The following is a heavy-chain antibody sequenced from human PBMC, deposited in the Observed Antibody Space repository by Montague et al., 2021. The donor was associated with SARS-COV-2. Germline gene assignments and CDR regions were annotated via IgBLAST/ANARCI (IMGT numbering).Heavy chain of an antibody. CDR2: IGTAGDT. V-gene: IGHV3-13*04. D-gene: IGHD1-7*01. J-gene: IGHJ6*02. Sequence: SLRLSCAASGFTFSSHDMHWVRQATGKGLEWVSAIGTAGDTYYPGSVKGRFTISRENAKNSLYLQMNSLRAGDTAVYYCAGSQGITGTTHYYYGMDVWGQGTTVTVSS. CDR1: GFTFSSHD. CDR3: AGSQGITGTTHYYYGMDV.